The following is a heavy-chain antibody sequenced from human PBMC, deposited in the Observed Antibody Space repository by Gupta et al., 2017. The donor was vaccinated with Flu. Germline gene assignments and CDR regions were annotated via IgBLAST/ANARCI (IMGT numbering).Heavy chain of an antibody. CDR1: GLTFRNYW. J-gene: IGHJ4*02. CDR3: GSILEY. Sequence: VQLVTSGGGLLQPGRSLRLSCAASGLTFRNYWIHWVRQAPGKGLEWVARIDGDGSGTSYADSVKGRFTISRDNAKNTASLQMNSLRDEDTAVYYCGSILEYWGQGILVTVSS. CDR2: IDGDGSGT. D-gene: IGHD2-21*01. V-gene: IGHV3-74*01.